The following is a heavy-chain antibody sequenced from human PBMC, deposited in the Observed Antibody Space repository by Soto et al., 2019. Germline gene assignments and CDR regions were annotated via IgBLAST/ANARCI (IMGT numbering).Heavy chain of an antibody. CDR1: GFTFSSYA. V-gene: IGHV3-23*01. CDR3: AKSWRYSSGWYTKTDYYYYYGMDV. D-gene: IGHD6-19*01. Sequence: GGSLRLSCAASGFTFSSYAMSWVRQAPGKGLEWVSAISGSGGSTYYADSVKGRFTISRDNSKNTLYLQMNSLRAEDTAVYYCAKSWRYSSGWYTKTDYYYYYGMDVWGQGTTVTVSS. J-gene: IGHJ6*02. CDR2: ISGSGGST.